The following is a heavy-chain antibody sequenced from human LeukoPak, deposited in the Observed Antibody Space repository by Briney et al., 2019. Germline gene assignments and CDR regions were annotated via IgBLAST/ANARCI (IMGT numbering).Heavy chain of an antibody. CDR1: GYSFTSYW. Sequence: GESLKISCKGSGYSFTSYWIGWVRQMPGKGLEWMGIIYPGDSDTRYSPSFQGQVTISANKSISTAYLQWSSLKASDTAMYYCATPIAAAGGGLGYWGQGTLVTVSS. D-gene: IGHD6-13*01. J-gene: IGHJ4*02. CDR3: ATPIAAAGGGLGY. V-gene: IGHV5-51*01. CDR2: IYPGDSDT.